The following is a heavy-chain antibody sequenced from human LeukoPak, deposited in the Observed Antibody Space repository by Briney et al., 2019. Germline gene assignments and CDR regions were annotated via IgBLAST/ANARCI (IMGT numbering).Heavy chain of an antibody. V-gene: IGHV3-43*01. D-gene: IGHD6-6*01. CDR2: ISWDGGSS. CDR3: AKDIFPYSSSSGTDY. CDR1: GFTFDDYT. J-gene: IGHJ4*02. Sequence: PGGSLRLSCAASGFTFDDYTMHWVRQAPGKGLEWVSLISWDGGSSYYTDSVKGRFTISRDNGKNSLYLQMNSLRTEDTALYYCAKDIFPYSSSSGTDYWGQGTLVTVSS.